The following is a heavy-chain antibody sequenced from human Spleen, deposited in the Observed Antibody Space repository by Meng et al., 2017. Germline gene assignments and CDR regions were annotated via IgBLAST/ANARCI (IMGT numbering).Heavy chain of an antibody. V-gene: IGHV4-31*03. J-gene: IGHJ6*02. D-gene: IGHD3-10*01. Sequence: SETLSLTCTVSGGSISSGGYYGTWIRQHPGKGLEWIGYIYYSGSTDYNPSLKSRVSMSIDTSKNQFSLKLSSVTAADTAVYYCARAMVRGVIKGIYGMDVWGQGTTVTVSS. CDR1: GGSISSGGYY. CDR3: ARAMVRGVIKGIYGMDV. CDR2: IYYSGST.